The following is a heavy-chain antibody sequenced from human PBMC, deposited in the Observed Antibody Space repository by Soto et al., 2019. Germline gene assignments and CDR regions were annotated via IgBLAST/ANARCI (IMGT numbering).Heavy chain of an antibody. CDR3: AKDRYCGGGSCYTGDY. D-gene: IGHD2-15*01. CDR2: ISGSGGST. CDR1: GLTFSSYP. J-gene: IGHJ4*02. Sequence: EVQLLESGGGLVQPGGSLKLTCAASGLTFSSYPMSWVRQAPGKGLEWVSAISGSGGSTYYADSVKGRFTISRDNSKNTLYLQMNSLRAEDTAVYYCAKDRYCGGGSCYTGDYWGQGTLVTVSS. V-gene: IGHV3-23*01.